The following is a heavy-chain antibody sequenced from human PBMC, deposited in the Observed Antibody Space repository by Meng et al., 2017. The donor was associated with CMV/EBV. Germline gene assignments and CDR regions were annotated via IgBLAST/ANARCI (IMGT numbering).Heavy chain of an antibody. D-gene: IGHD6-13*01. V-gene: IGHV2-5*02. CDR3: ARIAAAGRFDY. CDR1: GFSLSTSGVG. J-gene: IGHJ4*02. CDR2: IYWDDDK. Sequence: QIPWKEVGPTLVKPTKTPTLTCTFSGFSLSTSGVGVGWIRQPPGKALEWLALIYWDDDKRYSPSLKSRLTITKDTSKNQVVLTMTNMDPVDTATYYCARIAAAGRFDYWGQGTLVTVSS.